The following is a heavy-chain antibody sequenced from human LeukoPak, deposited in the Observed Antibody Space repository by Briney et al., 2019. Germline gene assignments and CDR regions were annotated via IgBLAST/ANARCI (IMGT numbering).Heavy chain of an antibody. D-gene: IGHD5-12*01. CDR3: AKLVGGYSVDF. CDR2: VGVDGDST. V-gene: IGHV3-23*01. J-gene: IGHJ4*02. Sequence: GGSLRLSCAASGLTFSNYAMSWVRQAPEKGLEWVSSVGVDGDSTYYADSVKGRFTISRDNWRNTLDLQMNSLRAEDTAVYYCAKLVGGYSVDFWGQGSLVTVSS. CDR1: GLTFSNYA.